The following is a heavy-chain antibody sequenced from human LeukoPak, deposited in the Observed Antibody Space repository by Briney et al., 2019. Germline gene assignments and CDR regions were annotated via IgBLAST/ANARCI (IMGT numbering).Heavy chain of an antibody. V-gene: IGHV4-34*01. J-gene: IGHJ4*02. CDR1: GGSFSGYY. Sequence: SETLSLTCAVYGGSFSGYYWSWIRQPPGKGLEWIGEINHSGSTNYNPSLKSRATISVDTSKNQFSLKLSSVTAADTAVYYCARSEYSSSSSDYWGQGTLVTVSS. CDR2: INHSGST. CDR3: ARSEYSSSSSDY. D-gene: IGHD6-6*01.